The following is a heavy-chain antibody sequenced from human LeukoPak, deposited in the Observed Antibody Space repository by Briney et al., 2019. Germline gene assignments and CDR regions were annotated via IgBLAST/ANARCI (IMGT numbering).Heavy chain of an antibody. D-gene: IGHD3-22*01. V-gene: IGHV6-1*01. CDR3: ARASFLDSSGYYLFDY. CDR1: GDSVSSNSAA. CDR2: TYYRSKWYN. J-gene: IGHJ4*02. Sequence: SQTLSLTCAISGDSVSSNSAAWNWIRQSPSRGLEWLGRTYYRSKWYNDYAVSVKSRITINPDTSKNQFSLQLNSVTPEDTAVYYCARASFLDSSGYYLFDYWGQGTLVTVSS.